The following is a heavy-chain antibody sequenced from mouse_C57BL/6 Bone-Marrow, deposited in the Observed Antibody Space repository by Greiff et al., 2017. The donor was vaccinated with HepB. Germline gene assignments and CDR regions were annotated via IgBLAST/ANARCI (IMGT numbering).Heavy chain of an antibody. J-gene: IGHJ4*01. V-gene: IGHV7-3*01. D-gene: IGHD2-2*01. CDR3: ARYGYDYYAMDY. Sequence: VQRVESGGGLVQPGGSLSLSCAASGFTFTDYYMSWVRQPPGKALEWLGFIRNKANGYTTEYSASVKGRFTISRDNSQSILYLQMNALRAEDSATYYCARYGYDYYAMDYWGQGTSVTVSS. CDR1: GFTFTDYY. CDR2: IRNKANGYTT.